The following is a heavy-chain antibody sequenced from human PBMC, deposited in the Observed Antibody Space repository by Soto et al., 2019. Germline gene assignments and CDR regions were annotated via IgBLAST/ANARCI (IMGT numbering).Heavy chain of an antibody. CDR3: AKAYCSGGSCYWTYYFDY. CDR1: GFTFSSYA. J-gene: IGHJ4*02. D-gene: IGHD2-15*01. Sequence: AGGSLRLSCAASGFTFSSYAMSWVRQAPGKGLEWVSAINVNGGSTYYADSVKGRFTISRDNSKNTLYLQMNSLRAEDTAVYYCAKAYCSGGSCYWTYYFDYWGQGTLVTVSS. CDR2: INVNGGST. V-gene: IGHV3-23*01.